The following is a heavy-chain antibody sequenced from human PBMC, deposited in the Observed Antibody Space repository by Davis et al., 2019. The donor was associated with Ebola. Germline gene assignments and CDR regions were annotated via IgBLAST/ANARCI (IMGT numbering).Heavy chain of an antibody. V-gene: IGHV1-69*06. CDR2: IIPIFGTA. J-gene: IGHJ5*02. CDR3: ARGTLTRPVWFDP. Sequence: AASVKVSCKASGGTFSSYAISWVRQAPGQGLEWMGGIIPIFGTANYAQKFQGRVTITADKSTSTAYMELSSLRSEDTAVYYCARGTLTRPVWFDPWGQGTLVTVSS. D-gene: IGHD1-14*01. CDR1: GGTFSSYA.